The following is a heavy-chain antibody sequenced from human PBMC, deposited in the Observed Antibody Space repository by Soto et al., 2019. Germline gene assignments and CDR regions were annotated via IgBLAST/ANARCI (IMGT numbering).Heavy chain of an antibody. CDR1: GGSISSGGYY. V-gene: IGHV4-31*03. Sequence: SETLSLTCTVSGGSISSGGYYWSWIRQHPGKGLEWIGYIYYSGSTYYNPSLKSRVTISVDTSKNQFSLKLSSVTAADTAVYYCARVTTVSPPYHYYYGMDVWGQGTTVTVSS. CDR3: ARVTTVSPPYHYYYGMDV. CDR2: IYYSGST. D-gene: IGHD4-17*01. J-gene: IGHJ6*02.